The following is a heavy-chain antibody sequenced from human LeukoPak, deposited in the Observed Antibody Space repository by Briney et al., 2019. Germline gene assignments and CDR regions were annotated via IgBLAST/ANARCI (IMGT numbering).Heavy chain of an antibody. CDR1: GYNFTNYW. D-gene: IGHD5-18*01. CDR2: IYPDDSDT. V-gene: IGHV5-51*01. Sequence: GESLKISCQGSGYNFTNYWIAWVRQTPDKGLEWMGIIYPDDSDTTYSPSFEGHVTFAVDKSVSAAYLQWSSLRASDTAVYCASRVDTALGRKFDFWGQGTLVTVAS. CDR3: SRVDTALGRKFDF. J-gene: IGHJ4*02.